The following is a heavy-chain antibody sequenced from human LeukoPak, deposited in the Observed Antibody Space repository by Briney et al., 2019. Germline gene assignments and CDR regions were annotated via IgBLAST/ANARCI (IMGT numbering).Heavy chain of an antibody. Sequence: SVKVSYKASGGTFSSYAISWVRQAPGQGLEWMGGIIPIFGTANYAQKFQGRVTITADKSTSTAYMELSSLRSEDTAVYYCARAPIAAAGKELRDWGQGTLVTVSS. CDR2: IIPIFGTA. CDR1: GGTFSSYA. CDR3: ARAPIAAAGKELRD. D-gene: IGHD6-13*01. V-gene: IGHV1-69*06. J-gene: IGHJ4*02.